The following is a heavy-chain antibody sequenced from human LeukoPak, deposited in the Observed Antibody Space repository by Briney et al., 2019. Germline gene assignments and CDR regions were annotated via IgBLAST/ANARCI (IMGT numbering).Heavy chain of an antibody. J-gene: IGHJ4*02. CDR2: IYATGGT. D-gene: IGHD3-22*01. V-gene: IGHV4-4*07. CDR1: GDSFSNYY. Sequence: SETLPLTCTVSGDSFSNYYWSWIRQPAGKGLEWIGRIYATGGTNYNPSLKSRVTLSGATSKNQFSLKLSSVTAADTAVYYCARVRGSGYFDYWSQGTLVTVSS. CDR3: ARVRGSGYFDY.